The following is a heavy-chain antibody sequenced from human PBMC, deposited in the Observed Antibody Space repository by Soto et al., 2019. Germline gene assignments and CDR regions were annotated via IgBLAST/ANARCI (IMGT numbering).Heavy chain of an antibody. CDR1: GGTFSSYA. V-gene: IGHV1-69*01. CDR3: ARGQFHHVSNYFYALDV. CDR2: FIPMFNRP. Sequence: QVQLVQSGAEVKKPGSSVKVSCKASGGTFSSYAISWVRQAPGQGLEWMGGFIPMFNRPHSARKFQGRVTITADESTSTADTDLSSLRSEDTAVYYCARGQFHHVSNYFYALDVWGQGTTVTVSS. J-gene: IGHJ6*02.